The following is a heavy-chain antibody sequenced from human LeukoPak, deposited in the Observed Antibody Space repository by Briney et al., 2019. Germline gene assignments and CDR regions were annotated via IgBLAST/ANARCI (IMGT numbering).Heavy chain of an antibody. J-gene: IGHJ4*02. CDR3: ARGPFYGDYLAAFDY. D-gene: IGHD4-17*01. CDR1: GGTFSSYA. V-gene: IGHV1-69*04. CDR2: IIPILGIA. Sequence: GASVKVSCKASGGTFSSYAISWVRQAPGQGLEWMGRIIPILGIANYAQKFQGRVTITADKSTSTAYMELSSLRSEDTAVYYCARGPFYGDYLAAFDYWGQGTLVTVSS.